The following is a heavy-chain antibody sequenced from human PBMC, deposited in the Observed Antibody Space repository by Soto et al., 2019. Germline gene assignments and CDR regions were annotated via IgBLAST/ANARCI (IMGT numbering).Heavy chain of an antibody. V-gene: IGHV1-2*02. D-gene: IGHD2-15*01. J-gene: IGHJ4*02. CDR3: ARGGQIEVAGGANPPFSF. CDR2: ITPNSGGT. Sequence: ASVKVSCKASASTFTGYYMHWLRQAPGPGLEWMAWITPNSGGTHYAQKFQGRVTLTRGTSLSTASMELSSLTSDDTGVSFCARGGQIEVAGGANPPFSFWGQGTLVTVSS. CDR1: ASTFTGYY.